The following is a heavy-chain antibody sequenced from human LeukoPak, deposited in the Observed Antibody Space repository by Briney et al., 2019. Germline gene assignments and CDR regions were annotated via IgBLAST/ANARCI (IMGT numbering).Heavy chain of an antibody. CDR3: ATDFGDSSGWYRF. J-gene: IGHJ4*02. Sequence: PSETLSLTCTVSGASINSGSYYWSWLRQPAGQGLEFIGHFSSSGSTNYNPSLRSRITISVDTSKNQFSLKVSSVTAADTAVYYCATDFGDSSGWYRFWGQGTLVTVSS. CDR1: GASINSGSYY. V-gene: IGHV4-61*09. CDR2: FSSSGST. D-gene: IGHD6-19*01.